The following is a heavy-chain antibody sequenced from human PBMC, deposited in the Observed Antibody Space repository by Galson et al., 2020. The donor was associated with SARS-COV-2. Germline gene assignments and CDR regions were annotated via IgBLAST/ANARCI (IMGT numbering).Heavy chain of an antibody. CDR2: IEYEGSNK. J-gene: IGHJ6*02. CDR1: RRDG. Sequence: RRDGMNWVREAPGKGREGGVVIEYEGSNKYYEDSVKGRFTIARDNSKNTLYLQMNSLRAEDTAVYYCAGAQGTSYYYGMDVWGQGTTVTVSS. CDR3: AGAQGTSYYYGMDV. V-gene: IGHV3-30*03.